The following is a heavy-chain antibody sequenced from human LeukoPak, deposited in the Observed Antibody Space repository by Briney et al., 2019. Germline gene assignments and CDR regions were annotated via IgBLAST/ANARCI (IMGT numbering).Heavy chain of an antibody. V-gene: IGHV1-18*01. D-gene: IGHD5-18*01. J-gene: IGHJ4*02. CDR1: GYTFTSYG. CDR3: ARDQRMDTAMVEWDY. Sequence: ASVKVSCKASGYTFTSYGISWVRQAPGQGLEWMGWISAYNGNTNYAQKLQGRVTMTTDTPTSTAYMELRSLRSDDTAVYYCARDQRMDTAMVEWDYWGQGTLVTVSS. CDR2: ISAYNGNT.